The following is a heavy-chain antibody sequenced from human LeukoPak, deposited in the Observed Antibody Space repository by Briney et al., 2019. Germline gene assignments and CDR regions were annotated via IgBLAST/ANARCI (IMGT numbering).Heavy chain of an antibody. CDR1: GFTFSSYN. CDR3: AKDSPTYYYDSSGYLFDY. D-gene: IGHD3-22*01. CDR2: ISSSSTYI. J-gene: IGHJ4*02. V-gene: IGHV3-21*04. Sequence: KPGGSLRLSCAASGFTFSSYNMSWVRQAPGKGLEWVSSISSSSTYIYFADSVKGRFTISRDYSKNTLYLQMNSLRAEDTAVYYCAKDSPTYYYDSSGYLFDYWGQGTLVTVSS.